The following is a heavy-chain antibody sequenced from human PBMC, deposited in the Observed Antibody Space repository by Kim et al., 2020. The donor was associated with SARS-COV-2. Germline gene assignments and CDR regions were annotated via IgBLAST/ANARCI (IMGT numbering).Heavy chain of an antibody. V-gene: IGHV4-30-2*04. D-gene: IGHD2-8*01. Sequence: HNPYPQSRVPIPGDTSKNQFSLKLSSVTAADTAVYYCARAGALGTKFDYWGQGALVTVSS. J-gene: IGHJ4*02. CDR3: ARAGALGTKFDY.